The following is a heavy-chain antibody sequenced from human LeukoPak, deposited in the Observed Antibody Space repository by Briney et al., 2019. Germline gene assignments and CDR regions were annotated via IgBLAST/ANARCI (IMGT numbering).Heavy chain of an antibody. V-gene: IGHV3-30-3*01. CDR2: ISYDGSNK. CDR1: GFTFSSYA. J-gene: IGHJ6*02. Sequence: GRSLRLSCAASGFTFSSYAMHWVRQAPGKGLEWAAVISYDGSNKFYADSVKGRFTISRDNSKNTLYLQMNSLRAEDSAVYYCAREGPGIAAAGDHPSMDVWGQGTTVTVSS. D-gene: IGHD6-13*01. CDR3: AREGPGIAAAGDHPSMDV.